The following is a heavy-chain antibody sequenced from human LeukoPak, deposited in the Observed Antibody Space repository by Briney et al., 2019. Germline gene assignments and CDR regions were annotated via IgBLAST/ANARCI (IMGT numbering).Heavy chain of an antibody. V-gene: IGHV3-23*01. CDR3: AKDPRRSAIGSYYFDS. J-gene: IGHJ4*02. Sequence: GGSLRLSCVASEFTFASYAMAWVRQTPGKGLEWVSGISASDGFTSYADSVKGRFTISRDNPKNTLYLQMNSLRAEDTAVYFCAKDPRRSAIGSYYFDSWGQGTQVTVSS. CDR2: ISASDGFT. CDR1: EFTFASYA. D-gene: IGHD3-16*01.